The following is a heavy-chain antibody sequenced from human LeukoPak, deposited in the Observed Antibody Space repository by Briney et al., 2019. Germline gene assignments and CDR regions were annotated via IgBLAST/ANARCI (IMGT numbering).Heavy chain of an antibody. Sequence: PGGSLRLSCAASGFTFSSYAMSWVRQAPGKGLEWVSTISGSGGSTYYADSVKGRFTISRDNSKNTLYLQMNSLRAEDTAVYYCATLGLVGADSDYWGQGTLVTVSS. CDR1: GFTFSSYA. J-gene: IGHJ4*02. D-gene: IGHD1-26*01. CDR3: ATLGLVGADSDY. V-gene: IGHV3-23*01. CDR2: ISGSGGST.